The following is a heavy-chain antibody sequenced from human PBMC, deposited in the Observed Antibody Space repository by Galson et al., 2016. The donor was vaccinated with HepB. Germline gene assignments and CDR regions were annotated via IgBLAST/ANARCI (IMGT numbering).Heavy chain of an antibody. Sequence: LRLSCAASGLPFRSYWMSWVGHAPGKGLEWVATINQDGGKKYYVDSVKGRFTISRDNGKNSLYLQMSSLRVEDAGVYYCARRLDTQRWIAGWGWGMDVWGQGTTVTVS. J-gene: IGHJ6*02. CDR1: GLPFRSYW. V-gene: IGHV3-7*01. CDR3: ARRLDTQRWIAGWGWGMDV. D-gene: IGHD2-2*03. CDR2: INQDGGKK.